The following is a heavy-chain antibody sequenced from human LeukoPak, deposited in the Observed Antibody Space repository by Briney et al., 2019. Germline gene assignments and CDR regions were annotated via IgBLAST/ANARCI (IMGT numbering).Heavy chain of an antibody. CDR1: GGPFSGHY. J-gene: IGHJ6*02. CDR2: INHSGST. Sequence: SETLSLTCAVNGGPFSGHYWSWIRQPPGKGLEWIGEINHSGSTSYNPSLKSRVAISADMSENQFSLRLRSVTAADTAVYYCARGRHNYYYYALDVWGQGATVTVSS. V-gene: IGHV4-34*01. CDR3: ARGRHNYYYYALDV.